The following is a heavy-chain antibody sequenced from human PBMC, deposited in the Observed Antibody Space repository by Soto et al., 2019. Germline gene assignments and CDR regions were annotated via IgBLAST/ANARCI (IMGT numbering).Heavy chain of an antibody. J-gene: IGHJ4*02. Sequence: QVQLVQSGAELKKPGASVKVSCKASGYTFSNYDMNWVRQATGQGPEWIGWVNPNNGDTGYAQQFQGRVTLTTDITTSTAYMELTSLRSEDMAIYYCAKVSRKGAAIDFDYWGQGTRITVSS. D-gene: IGHD3-22*01. CDR2: VNPNNGDT. CDR1: GYTFSNYD. V-gene: IGHV1-8*01. CDR3: AKVSRKGAAIDFDY.